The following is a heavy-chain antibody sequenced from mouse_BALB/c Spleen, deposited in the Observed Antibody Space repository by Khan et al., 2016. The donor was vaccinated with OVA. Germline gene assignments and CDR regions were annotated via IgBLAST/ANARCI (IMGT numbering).Heavy chain of an antibody. CDR3: ARDRIDY. CDR2: INPTSGYT. Sequence: QVQLQQSGAEQAKPGASVKMSCKTSGYTFSSYWMHWVKQRPGQGLEWIGYINPTSGYTEYNETFKDKATLSADKSSSTAYMQLTSLTSEDSAVYYCARDRIDYWGQGTTLTSSS. V-gene: IGHV1-7*01. CDR1: GYTFSSYW. J-gene: IGHJ2*01.